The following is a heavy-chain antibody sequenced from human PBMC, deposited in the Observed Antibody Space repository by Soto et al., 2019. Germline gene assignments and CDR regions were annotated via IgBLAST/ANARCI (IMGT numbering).Heavy chain of an antibody. D-gene: IGHD2-15*01. V-gene: IGHV3-30*18. Sequence: QVQLVESGGGVVQPGRSLRLSCAASGFTFSSYGMHWVRQAPGKGLEWVAVISYDGSNKYYADFVKGRFTISRDNSKNTLYLQMNSLRAEDTAVYYCAKDRAGYCSGGSCYAPYDYWGQGTLVTVSS. CDR1: GFTFSSYG. J-gene: IGHJ4*02. CDR2: ISYDGSNK. CDR3: AKDRAGYCSGGSCYAPYDY.